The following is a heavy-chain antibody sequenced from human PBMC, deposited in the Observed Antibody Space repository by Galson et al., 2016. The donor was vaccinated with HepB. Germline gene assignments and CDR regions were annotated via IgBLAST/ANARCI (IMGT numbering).Heavy chain of an antibody. CDR3: VRDKLPCTTCVGWFDH. CDR2: INPNSGGT. D-gene: IGHD4-23*01. J-gene: IGHJ5*02. V-gene: IGHV1-2*04. Sequence: SVKVSCKASGYTFTDYYVHWVRQAPGLGPEWMGWINPNSGGTDYAQKFKGWVTVTRDTSTNTIYMELSSLKSDDTAVYYCVRDKLPCTTCVGWFDHWGQGTLVTVSS. CDR1: GYTFTDYY.